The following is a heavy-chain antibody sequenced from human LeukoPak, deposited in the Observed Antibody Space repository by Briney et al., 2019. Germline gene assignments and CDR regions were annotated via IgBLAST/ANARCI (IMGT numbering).Heavy chain of an antibody. CDR3: ARLSPPYYYDSSGYKNAFDI. D-gene: IGHD3-22*01. CDR2: IYPGDSDT. CDR1: GYTFTSYW. J-gene: IGHJ3*02. Sequence: GASVKVSCKASGYTFTSYWIGWVRQMPGKGLEWMGIIYPGDSDTRYSPSFQGQVTISADKSISTAYLQWSSLKASDTAMYYCARLSPPYYYDSSGYKNAFDIWGQGTMVTVSS. V-gene: IGHV5-51*01.